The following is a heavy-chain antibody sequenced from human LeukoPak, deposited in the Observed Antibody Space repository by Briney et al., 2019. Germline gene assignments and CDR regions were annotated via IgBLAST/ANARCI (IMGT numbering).Heavy chain of an antibody. CDR2: IYYSGST. Sequence: SETLSLTCTVSGGSISSRGYYWGWIRQPQGKGLEWIASIYYSGSTYYNPSLKSRFTISVDTSKNQLSLKLSSLTAADTAVYYCARHEYSGSYYGLSWFDPWGQGTLVTVSS. J-gene: IGHJ5*02. CDR1: GGSISSRGYY. D-gene: IGHD1-26*01. V-gene: IGHV4-39*01. CDR3: ARHEYSGSYYGLSWFDP.